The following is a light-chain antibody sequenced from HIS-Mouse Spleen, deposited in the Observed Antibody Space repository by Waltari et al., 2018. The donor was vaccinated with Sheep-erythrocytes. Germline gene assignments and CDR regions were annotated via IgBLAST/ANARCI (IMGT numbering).Light chain of an antibody. J-gene: IGLJ1*01. V-gene: IGLV1-44*01. CDR3: AAWDDSLNGYV. Sequence: QSVLTQPPSASGTPGQRVTISCSGSSSHIGSNTVNWYQQLPGTAPKLLTYSNNQRPSGVPARFSGSKPGTSASLAISGLQSEDEADYYCAAWDDSLNGYVFGTGTKVTVL. CDR2: SNN. CDR1: SSHIGSNT.